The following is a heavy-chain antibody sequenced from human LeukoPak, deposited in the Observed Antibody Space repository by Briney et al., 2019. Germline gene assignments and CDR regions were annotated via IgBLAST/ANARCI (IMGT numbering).Heavy chain of an antibody. Sequence: PGGSLRLSCAASGFTFDDYGMSWVRQAPGKGLEWVSGINWNGGSTGYADSVKGRFTISRDNAKNSLYLQMNSLRAEDTALHYCARVKDYSGGWSIDLWGRGTLVTVSS. CDR3: ARVKDYSGGWSIDL. CDR1: GFTFDDYG. J-gene: IGHJ2*01. V-gene: IGHV3-20*04. CDR2: INWNGGST. D-gene: IGHD6-19*01.